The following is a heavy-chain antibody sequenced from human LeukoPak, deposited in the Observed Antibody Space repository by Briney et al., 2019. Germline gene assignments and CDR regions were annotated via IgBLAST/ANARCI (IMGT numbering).Heavy chain of an antibody. CDR1: GGSFSGYY. CDR3: AKAPRIAARNYYYYGMDV. V-gene: IGHV4-34*01. Sequence: PETLSLTCAVYGGSFSGYYWSWIRQPPGKGLEWIGEINHSGSTNYNPSLKSRVTISVDTSKNQFSLKLSSVTAADTAVYYCAKAPRIAARNYYYYGMDVWGQGTTVTVSS. D-gene: IGHD6-6*01. CDR2: INHSGST. J-gene: IGHJ6*02.